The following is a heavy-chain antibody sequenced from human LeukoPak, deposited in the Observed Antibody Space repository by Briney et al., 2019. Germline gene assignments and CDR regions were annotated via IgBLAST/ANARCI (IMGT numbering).Heavy chain of an antibody. CDR1: GGSISSYY. J-gene: IGHJ3*02. V-gene: IGHV4-59*01. CDR3: ARRANSGFDAFDI. CDR2: IYCSGST. Sequence: PSETLSPTCTVSGGSISSYYWSWIRQPPGKGLEWIGYIYCSGSTNHNPSLKSRVTISVDTSKNQFSLKLSSVTAADTAVYYCARRANSGFDAFDIWGQGTMVTVSS. D-gene: IGHD3-22*01.